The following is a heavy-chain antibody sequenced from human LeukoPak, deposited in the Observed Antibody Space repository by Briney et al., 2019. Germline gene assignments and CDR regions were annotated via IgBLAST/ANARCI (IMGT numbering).Heavy chain of an antibody. CDR2: ISYDGSNK. D-gene: IGHD2-2*01. CDR1: GFTFSSYG. V-gene: IGHV3-30*18. CDR3: AKVCGTSCHLGDY. Sequence: GGSLRLSCAASGFTFSSYGMHWVRQAPGKGLEWVAVISYDGSNKYYADSVKGRFTISRDNSKNTLYLQMNSLRAEDTAVYYCAKVCGTSCHLGDYWGQGTLVTVSS. J-gene: IGHJ4*02.